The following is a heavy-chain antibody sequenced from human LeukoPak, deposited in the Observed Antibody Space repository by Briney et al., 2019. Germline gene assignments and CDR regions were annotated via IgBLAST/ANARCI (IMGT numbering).Heavy chain of an antibody. D-gene: IGHD4-23*01. CDR3: ARDNSDNGGNSGGVDY. CDR2: ISSSGSTI. J-gene: IGHJ4*02. V-gene: IGHV3-48*03. CDR1: GFTFSSYE. Sequence: GGSLRLPCAASGFTFSSYEMNWVRQAPGKGLEWVSYISSSGSTIYYADSVKGRFTICRDNAKNSLYLQMNSLRAEDTGVYYCARDNSDNGGNSGGVDYWGQGTLVTVSS.